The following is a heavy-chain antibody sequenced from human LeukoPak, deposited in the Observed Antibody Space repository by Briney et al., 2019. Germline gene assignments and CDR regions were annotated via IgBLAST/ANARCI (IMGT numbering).Heavy chain of an antibody. D-gene: IGHD4-17*01. J-gene: IGHJ4*02. CDR2: IYYSGST. CDR3: ARHWSHDYGDSFDY. CDR1: GGSISSSSYY. V-gene: IGHV4-39*01. Sequence: SETLSLTCTVSGGSISSSSYYWGWIRQPPGKGLEWIGSIYYSGSTYYNPSLKSRVTISVDTSKNQFSLKLSSVTAADTAVYYCARHWSHDYGDSFDYWGQGTLVTVSS.